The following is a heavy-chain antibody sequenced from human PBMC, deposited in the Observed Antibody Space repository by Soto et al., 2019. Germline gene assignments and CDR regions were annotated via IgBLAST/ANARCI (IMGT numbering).Heavy chain of an antibody. Sequence: SETLSLTCAVSGGSISSSNWWSWVRQPPGKGLEWIGEIYHSGSTNYNPSLKSRVTISVDKSKNQFSLKLSSVTAADTAVYYCWGYYYDSSGYFDYWGQGTLVTVSS. CDR2: IYHSGST. D-gene: IGHD3-22*01. V-gene: IGHV4-4*02. CDR3: WGYYYDSSGYFDY. CDR1: GGSISSSNW. J-gene: IGHJ4*02.